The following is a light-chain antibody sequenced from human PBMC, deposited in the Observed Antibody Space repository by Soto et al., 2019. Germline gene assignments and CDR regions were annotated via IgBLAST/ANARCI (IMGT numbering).Light chain of an antibody. Sequence: QSALTQPPSASGSPGQSVTISCTGTTSDVGGYNYVSWYQQHPGKAPKLMIYEVSNRPSGASNRFSGSKSGNTASLTISGLQAEDEADYYCNSYTTSTTLVFGGGTKLTVL. CDR2: EVS. CDR1: TSDVGGYNY. V-gene: IGLV2-14*01. CDR3: NSYTTSTTLV. J-gene: IGLJ3*02.